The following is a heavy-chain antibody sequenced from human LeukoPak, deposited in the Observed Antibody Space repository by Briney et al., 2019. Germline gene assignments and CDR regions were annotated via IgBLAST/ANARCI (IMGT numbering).Heavy chain of an antibody. CDR3: VFDDGTGFDY. V-gene: IGHV1-69*02. J-gene: IGHJ4*02. CDR1: GYTFTGYY. CDR2: IIPILGIA. D-gene: IGHD2-8*02. Sequence: GASVKVSCKASGYTFTGYYMHWVRQAPGQGLEWMGRIIPILGIANYAQKFQGRVTITADKSTSTAYMELSSLRSEDTAVYYCVFDDGTGFDYWGQGTLVTVSS.